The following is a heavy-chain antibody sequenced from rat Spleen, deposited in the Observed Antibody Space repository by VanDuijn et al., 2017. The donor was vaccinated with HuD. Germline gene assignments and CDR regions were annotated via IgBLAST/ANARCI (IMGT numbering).Heavy chain of an antibody. D-gene: IGHD3-1*01. CDR1: GFTFSDYY. CDR2: ISYEGSTT. Sequence: EVQLVESDGGLVQPGRSLKLSCAASGFTFSDYYMAWVRQAPTKGLEWVASISYEGSTTYYGDSVKGRFTISRDNAKSTLYLQMNSLRSEDSATYYCARHYVPPYYVMDAWGQGASVTVSS. CDR3: ARHYVPPYYVMDA. V-gene: IGHV5-22*01. J-gene: IGHJ4*01.